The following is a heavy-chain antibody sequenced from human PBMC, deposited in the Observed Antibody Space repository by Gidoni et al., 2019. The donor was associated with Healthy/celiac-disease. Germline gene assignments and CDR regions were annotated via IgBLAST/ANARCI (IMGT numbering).Heavy chain of an antibody. V-gene: IGHV3-15*01. CDR2: IKSKTDGGTT. Sequence: EVQLVESGGGLVKPGGSLRLSCAASGFTFRNAWLIWVRPDPGKGLEWVGRIKSKTDGGTTDYAAPVKGRFTISRDDSKNTLYLQMNSLKTEDTAVYYCTTDLYVGVVVPADISPDYWGQGTLVTVSS. CDR1: GFTFRNAW. CDR3: TTDLYVGVVVPADISPDY. D-gene: IGHD2-2*01. J-gene: IGHJ4*02.